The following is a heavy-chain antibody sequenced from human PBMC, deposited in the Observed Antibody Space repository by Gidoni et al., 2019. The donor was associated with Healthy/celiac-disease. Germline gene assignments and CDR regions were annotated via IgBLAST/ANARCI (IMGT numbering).Heavy chain of an antibody. D-gene: IGHD2-2*01. CDR1: GGSISSYY. CDR2: SYYSGST. V-gene: IGHV4-59*01. Sequence: QVQLQESGPGLVKPSETLSLTSTVPGGSISSYYWSWIRQPPGKGLGWIGYSYYSGSTNYNPSLKSRVTISVDTSKNQFSLKLSSVTAADTAVYYCARGVVVPAAHLFDYWGQGTLVTVAS. J-gene: IGHJ4*02. CDR3: ARGVVVPAAHLFDY.